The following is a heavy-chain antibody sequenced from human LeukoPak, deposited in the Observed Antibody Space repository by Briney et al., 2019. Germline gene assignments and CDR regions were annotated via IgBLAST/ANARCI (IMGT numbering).Heavy chain of an antibody. Sequence: GGSLRLSCAASGFTFSSYSMNWVRRAPGKGLEWVSAIGGSDGSTYYADSVKGRFTVSRDNSKNTLYLQMNSLRGEDTAVYYCAKDHSSAWDYFYYGMNVWGQGTTVTVSS. D-gene: IGHD6-19*01. CDR2: IGGSDGST. J-gene: IGHJ6*02. CDR3: AKDHSSAWDYFYYGMNV. CDR1: GFTFSSYS. V-gene: IGHV3-23*01.